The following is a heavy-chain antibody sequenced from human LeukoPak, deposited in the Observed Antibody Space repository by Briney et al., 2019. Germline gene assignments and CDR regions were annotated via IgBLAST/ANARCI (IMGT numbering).Heavy chain of an antibody. J-gene: IGHJ5*02. CDR2: VYYSGST. CDR1: GGSISSYY. Sequence: SETLSLTCTVSGGSISSYYWSWIRQPPGKGLEWIGYVYYSGSTNYNPSLKSRVTISVDTSKNQFSLKLSSVTAADTAVYYCARAYYEQWLVRKNCRFDLWGQGTLVTVSS. V-gene: IGHV4-59*12. CDR3: ARAYYEQWLVRKNCRFDL. D-gene: IGHD6-19*01.